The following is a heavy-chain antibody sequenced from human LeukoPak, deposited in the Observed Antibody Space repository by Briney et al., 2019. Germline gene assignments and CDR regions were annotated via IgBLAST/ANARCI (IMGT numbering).Heavy chain of an antibody. CDR3: AKTQGGSFY. D-gene: IGHD5-12*01. V-gene: IGHV3-23*01. CDR2: ISGYGTTT. Sequence: PGGSLRLSCEASGFIFSNYAMSWVRQAPGQGLEWVSAISGYGTTTYYAHSVKGRFTISRDNSNLYLQMNSLRVEDTATYYCAKTQGGSFYWGQGTLVTVSS. CDR1: GFIFSNYA. J-gene: IGHJ4*02.